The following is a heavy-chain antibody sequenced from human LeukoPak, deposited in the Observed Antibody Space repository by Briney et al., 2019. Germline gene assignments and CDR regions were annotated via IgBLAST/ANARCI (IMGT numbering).Heavy chain of an antibody. J-gene: IGHJ4*02. V-gene: IGHV3-30*02. D-gene: IGHD2-21*01. Sequence: GGSLRLSCAASGFTFSSYGMHWVRQAPGKGLEWVAFIRYDGSNKYHADSVKGRFTISRDSSKNTLFLQMNRLRPEDAAVYYCAKAPVTTCRGAYCYPFDYWGQGTLVTVSS. CDR3: AKAPVTTCRGAYCYPFDY. CDR1: GFTFSSYG. CDR2: IRYDGSNK.